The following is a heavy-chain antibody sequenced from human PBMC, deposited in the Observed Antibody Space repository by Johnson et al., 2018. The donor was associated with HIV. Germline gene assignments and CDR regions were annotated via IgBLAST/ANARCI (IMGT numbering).Heavy chain of an antibody. D-gene: IGHD6-6*01. CDR3: TTDRNAAARADAFDI. CDR1: GFTFSDYY. V-gene: IGHV3-15*01. J-gene: IGHJ3*02. Sequence: VQLVESGGGLVKPGGSLRLSCAASGFTFSDYYMSWIRQAPGKGLEWVGRVKSKTDGGTTDYAAPVKGRFTISRDDSKKTLYLKMNSLKTEDTAVYYCTTDRNAAARADAFDIWGQGTMVTVSS. CDR2: VKSKTDGGTT.